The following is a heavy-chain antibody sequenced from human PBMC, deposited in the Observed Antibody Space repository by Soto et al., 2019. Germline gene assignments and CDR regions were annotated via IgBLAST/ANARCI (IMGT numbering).Heavy chain of an antibody. V-gene: IGHV3-33*01. CDR1: GFTFSSYG. D-gene: IGHD3-10*01. CDR3: ARPVGEGQIDY. CDR2: IWYDGSNK. J-gene: IGHJ4*02. Sequence: QVQLVESGGGVVQPGRSLRLSCAASGFTFSSYGMHWVRQAPGKGLEWVAVIWYDGSNKYYADSVKGRFTISRDNSKNTLYLQRNSLRAEDTAVYYCARPVGEGQIDYWGQGTLVTVSS.